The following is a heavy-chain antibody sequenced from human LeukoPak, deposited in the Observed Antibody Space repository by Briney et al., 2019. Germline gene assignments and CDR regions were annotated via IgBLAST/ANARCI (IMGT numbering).Heavy chain of an antibody. CDR2: MNPISGNT. CDR1: GYTFSNND. CDR3: ARGTASY. J-gene: IGHJ4*02. V-gene: IGHV1-8*02. Sequence: ASVKVSCKASGYTFSNNDINWVRQATGQGLEWMGWMNPISGNTGFAQKFQGRVTMTRDMSTSTVYMELSSLRSEDTAVYYCARGTASYWGQGTLVTVSS.